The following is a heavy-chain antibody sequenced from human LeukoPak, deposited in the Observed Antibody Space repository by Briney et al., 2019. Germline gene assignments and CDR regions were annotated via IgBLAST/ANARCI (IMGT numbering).Heavy chain of an antibody. D-gene: IGHD3-3*01. CDR1: GFTFSSYS. Sequence: GGSLRLSCAASGFTFSSYSMNWVRQAPGRGLEYVSGISSDGGSTFYANSVNGRFTISRDNSETTLYLQVDSLRTDDMAVYYCARSNDFWSGYLDVWGKGTTVIVSS. V-gene: IGHV3-64*01. CDR2: ISSDGGST. CDR3: ARSNDFWSGYLDV. J-gene: IGHJ6*04.